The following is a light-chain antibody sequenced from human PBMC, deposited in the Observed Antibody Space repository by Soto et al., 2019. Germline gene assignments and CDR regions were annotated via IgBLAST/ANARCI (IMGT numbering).Light chain of an antibody. CDR1: QSVLYSSDNKNY. CDR2: WAS. CDR3: QQYYSTPRT. V-gene: IGKV4-1*01. Sequence: IVMTQSPDSLTVSLGERATINCKSSQSVLYSSDNKNYLAWYQQKPGQPPKLLIYWASTRESGIPDRFSGGGSGTDFTLTISRLQAGDVAVYYCQQYYSTPRTFGQGTRLEI. J-gene: IGKJ5*01.